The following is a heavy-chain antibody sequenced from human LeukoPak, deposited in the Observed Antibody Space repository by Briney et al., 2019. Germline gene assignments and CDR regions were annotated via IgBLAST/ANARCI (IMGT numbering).Heavy chain of an antibody. CDR3: ARRGYCSSTSCWFGYFDY. J-gene: IGHJ4*02. D-gene: IGHD2-2*01. CDR1: GGSISGYY. V-gene: IGHV4-59*08. CDR2: IYHNGGT. Sequence: SETLSLTCSVSGGSISGYYWSWIRQPPGKGLEWIGYIYHNGGTNYNPSLQSRLTISIDTSKNQFSLKLNSVTAADTAVYYCARRGYCSSTSCWFGYFDYWGQGTLVTVSS.